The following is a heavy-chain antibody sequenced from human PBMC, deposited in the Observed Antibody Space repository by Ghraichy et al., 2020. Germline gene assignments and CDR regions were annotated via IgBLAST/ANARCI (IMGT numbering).Heavy chain of an antibody. CDR1: GFTFSSYA. Sequence: GESLNISCAASGFTFSSYAMSWVRQAPGKGLEWVSAISGSGGSTYYADSVKGRFTISRDNSKNTLYLQMNSLRAEDTAVYYCAKVFHYYDSSGYYRYFDLWGRGTLVTVSS. J-gene: IGHJ2*01. CDR2: ISGSGGST. CDR3: AKVFHYYDSSGYYRYFDL. D-gene: IGHD3-22*01. V-gene: IGHV3-23*01.